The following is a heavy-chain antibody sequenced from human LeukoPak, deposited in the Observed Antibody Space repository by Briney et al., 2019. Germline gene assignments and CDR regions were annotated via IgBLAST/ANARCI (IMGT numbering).Heavy chain of an antibody. CDR3: ARMPGYSYYYMDV. CDR2: INHSGST. V-gene: IGHV4-34*01. D-gene: IGHD5-18*01. J-gene: IGHJ6*03. CDR1: GGSFSGYY. Sequence: PSETLSLTCAVYGGSFSGYYWSWIRQPPGKRLEWIGEINHSGSTNYNPSLKGRVTISVDTSKNQFSLKLSSVTAADTAVYYCARMPGYSYYYMDVWGKGTTVTVSS.